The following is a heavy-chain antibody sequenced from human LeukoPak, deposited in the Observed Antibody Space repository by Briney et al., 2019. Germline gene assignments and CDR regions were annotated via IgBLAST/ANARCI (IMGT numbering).Heavy chain of an antibody. V-gene: IGHV3-30*18. CDR3: AKDRGEGEDMDV. Sequence: PGRSLRLSCAASGFTFSSYGMHWVRQAPGKGLEWVAVISYDGSNKYYADSVKGRFTISRDNSKNTLYLQMNSLRAEDTAVYYCAKDRGEGEDMDVWGKGTTVTVSS. CDR1: GFTFSSYG. CDR2: ISYDGSNK. D-gene: IGHD3-10*01. J-gene: IGHJ6*04.